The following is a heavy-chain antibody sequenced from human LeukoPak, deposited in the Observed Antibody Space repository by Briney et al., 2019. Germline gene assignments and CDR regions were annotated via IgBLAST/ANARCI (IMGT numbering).Heavy chain of an antibody. CDR2: INTDTGNP. CDR1: GYSFTDYA. CDR3: ARDAGRHFYDRSAVDAFDI. J-gene: IGHJ3*02. D-gene: IGHD3-22*01. Sequence: ASVKVSCKASGYSFTDYALNWVRQAPGQGLEWMGWINTDTGNPTYAQGFTGRFVFSLDTSVSTAYLQINSLKAEDTAVYYCARDAGRHFYDRSAVDAFDIWGQGTMVTVSS. V-gene: IGHV7-4-1*02.